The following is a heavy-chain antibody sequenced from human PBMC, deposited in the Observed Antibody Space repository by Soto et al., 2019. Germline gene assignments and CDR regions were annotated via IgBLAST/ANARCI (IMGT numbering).Heavy chain of an antibody. CDR3: AKNAEATIRLGYDY. CDR2: LTNSGGNT. V-gene: IGHV3-23*01. CDR1: GFTFSSYA. J-gene: IGHJ4*02. D-gene: IGHD5-12*01. Sequence: EVQLLESGGGLVHPGGSLRLSCAASGFTFSSYAMSWFRQAPGKGLEWVSALTNSGGNTFYADSVKGRFTISRDNAKNSLYLQMNSRRAEDTAVYVWAKNAEATIRLGYDYWGQGTLVTVSS.